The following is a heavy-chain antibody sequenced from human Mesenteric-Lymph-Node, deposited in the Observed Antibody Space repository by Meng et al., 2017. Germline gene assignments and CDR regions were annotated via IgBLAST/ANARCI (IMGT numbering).Heavy chain of an antibody. CDR3: TRGHSGLPIYAFDI. CDR1: GFSVSDHY. CDR2: TGNRAFGYTV. J-gene: IGHJ3*02. Sequence: GESLKISCEGFGFSVSDHYIDWVRQAPGKGLEWVGRTGNRAFGYTVEYGASVKGRFLIPRDDSKNSVYVQMNGLKTEDTAVYYCTRGHSGLPIYAFDIWGPGTMVTVSS. D-gene: IGHD5-12*01. V-gene: IGHV3-72*01.